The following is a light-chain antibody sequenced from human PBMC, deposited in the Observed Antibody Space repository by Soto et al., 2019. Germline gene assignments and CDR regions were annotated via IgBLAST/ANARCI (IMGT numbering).Light chain of an antibody. J-gene: IGKJ5*01. CDR1: QSISGNY. CDR2: LAA. CDR3: QQYDSSLIT. Sequence: EIVLTXSXXTLSXSPGERATLSCRASQSISGNYLAWYQQKPGQAPRLLIFLAAGRATGIPDXXXXXXXXXXXXXXISKLEPEDFAMYYCQQYDSSLITFGQGTRLEXK. V-gene: IGKV3-20*01.